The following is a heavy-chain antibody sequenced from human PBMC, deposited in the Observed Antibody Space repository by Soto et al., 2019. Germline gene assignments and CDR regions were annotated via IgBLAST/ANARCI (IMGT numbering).Heavy chain of an antibody. CDR2: ISGSGGST. D-gene: IGHD2-15*01. V-gene: IGHV3-23*01. CDR3: SSGGRCYPNCDY. J-gene: IGHJ4*02. CDR1: GFTFSSYA. Sequence: GGSLRLSCAASGFTFSSYAMSWVRQAPGKGLEWVSAISGSGGSTYYADSVKGRFTISRDNSKNTLYLQMNSLRAEDTAVYYCSSGGRCYPNCDYWGQGTLVIVSS.